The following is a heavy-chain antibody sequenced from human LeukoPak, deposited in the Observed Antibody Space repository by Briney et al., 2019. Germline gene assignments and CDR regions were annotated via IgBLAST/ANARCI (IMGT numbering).Heavy chain of an antibody. J-gene: IGHJ4*02. CDR3: AKRITVSAGYYLDS. CDR1: GFTFSLYS. CDR2: VSGGGAYT. V-gene: IGHV3-23*01. D-gene: IGHD2-8*01. Sequence: GGSLRLSCAASGFTFSLYSMTWVRQAPGKGLEWVSTVSGGGAYTYYADSVKGRFTVSRDDSKSMHFLQMNSLRPEDTALYFCAKRITVSAGYYLDSWGQGTLVTVSS.